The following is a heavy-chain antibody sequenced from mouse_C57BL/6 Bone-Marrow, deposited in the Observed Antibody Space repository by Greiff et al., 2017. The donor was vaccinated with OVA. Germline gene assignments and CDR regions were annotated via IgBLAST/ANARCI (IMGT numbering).Heavy chain of an antibody. D-gene: IGHD2-2*01. J-gene: IGHJ4*01. Sequence: VQLKESGPELVKPGASVKMSCKASGYTFTDYNMHWVKQSHGKSLEWIGYINPNNGGTSYNQKFKGKATLTVNKSSSTAYMELRSLTSEDSAVYYCARDGYDGYYAMDYWGQGTSVTVSS. CDR2: INPNNGGT. CDR1: GYTFTDYN. V-gene: IGHV1-22*01. CDR3: ARDGYDGYYAMDY.